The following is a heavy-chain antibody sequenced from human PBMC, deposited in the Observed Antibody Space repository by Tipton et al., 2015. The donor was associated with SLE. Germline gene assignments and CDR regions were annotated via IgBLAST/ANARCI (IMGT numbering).Heavy chain of an antibody. CDR3: ARDRGSSWFFFDY. Sequence: GSLRLSCAASGFTVRSSYMTWVRQGPGKGLEWVSVIYSGGNTYYADSVMGRFTISRDNSKNTLYLQMNSLRAEDTAVYYCARDRGSSWFFFDYWGQGTLVTVSS. J-gene: IGHJ4*02. V-gene: IGHV3-66*01. CDR1: GFTVRSSY. D-gene: IGHD6-13*01. CDR2: IYSGGNT.